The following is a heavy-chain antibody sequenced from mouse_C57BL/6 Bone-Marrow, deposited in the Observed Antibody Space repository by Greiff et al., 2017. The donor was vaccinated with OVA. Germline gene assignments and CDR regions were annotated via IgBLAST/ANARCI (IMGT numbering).Heavy chain of an antibody. D-gene: IGHD2-10*02. V-gene: IGHV1-52*01. CDR3: AKDSINHTWFAY. CDR1: GYTFTSYW. J-gene: IGHJ3*01. CDR2: IDPSDSET. Sequence: QVQLQQPGAELVRPGSSVKLSCKASGYTFTSYWMHWVKQRPIQGLEWIGNIDPSDSETHYNQKFKDKATLTVDKSSSTAYMQLSSMTSEDTEVCTCAKDSINHTWFAYWGQGTLVTVSA.